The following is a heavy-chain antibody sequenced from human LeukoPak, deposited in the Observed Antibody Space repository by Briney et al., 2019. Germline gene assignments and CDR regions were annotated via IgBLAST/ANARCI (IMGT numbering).Heavy chain of an antibody. J-gene: IGHJ4*02. V-gene: IGHV3-15*01. CDR1: GFTFSNAW. Sequence: GGSLRLSCAASGFTFSNAWMNWVRQAPGKGLEWVARIKSKPAGETTTYAAPVKGRFTISRDDSRNTLYLQMNSLKTEDTAVYYCTTCGGDCFFNYWGQGTLVTVSS. CDR3: TTCGGDCFFNY. CDR2: IKSKPAGETT. D-gene: IGHD2-21*02.